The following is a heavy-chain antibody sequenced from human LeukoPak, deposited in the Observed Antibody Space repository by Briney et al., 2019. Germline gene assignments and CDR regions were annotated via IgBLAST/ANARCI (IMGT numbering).Heavy chain of an antibody. J-gene: IGHJ6*02. V-gene: IGHV4-59*01. CDR2: IYYSGST. CDR3: ARGYSGSYYYYYGMDV. D-gene: IGHD1-26*01. CDR1: GGSISSYY. Sequence: SETLSLTCTVSGGSISSYYWSWIRQPPGKGLEWIGYIYYSGSTNYNPSLRSRVTISVDTSKNQFSLKLSSVTAADTAVYYCARGYSGSYYYYYGMDVWGQGTTVTVSS.